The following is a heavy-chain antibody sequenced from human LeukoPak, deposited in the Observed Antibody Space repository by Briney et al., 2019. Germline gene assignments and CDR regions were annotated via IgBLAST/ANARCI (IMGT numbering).Heavy chain of an antibody. CDR3: ATDFRYGST. V-gene: IGHV3-66*01. CDR1: VFSVNSNY. CDR2: IYSAGNA. J-gene: IGHJ4*02. Sequence: GGSLRLSCAASVFSVNSNYMSWVRQAPGKGLEWVSVIYSAGNAYYADSVKGRFNISRDTSKNTLYLQMSSLRAEDTAVYYCATDFRYGSTWGQGTLVTVSS. D-gene: IGHD3-10*01.